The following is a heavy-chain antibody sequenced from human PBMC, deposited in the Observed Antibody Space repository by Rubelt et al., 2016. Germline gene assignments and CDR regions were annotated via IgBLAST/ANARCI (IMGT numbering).Heavy chain of an antibody. J-gene: IGHJ6*02. CDR3: ARDDSRYYYYDSSEDGMDV. Sequence: QLQLQESGPGLVKPSETLSLTCTVSGGSISSSSYYWGWIRQPPGKGLEWIGSIYYSGSTYYNPSLKIRGPISVETSKTQFSLKRSSVTAADTAVYYWARDDSRYYYYDSSEDGMDVWGQGTTVTVSS. CDR2: IYYSGST. D-gene: IGHD3-22*01. CDR1: GGSISSSSYY. V-gene: IGHV4-39*07.